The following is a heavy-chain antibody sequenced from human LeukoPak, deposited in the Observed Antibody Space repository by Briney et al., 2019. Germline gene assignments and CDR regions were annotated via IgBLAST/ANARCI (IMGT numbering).Heavy chain of an antibody. D-gene: IGHD6-6*01. CDR1: GVTLSSYA. Sequence: GGSLRLSCAASGVTLSSYAMSWVRQAPGMGLVWVSRLPPDELGIIYADSVKGQFTVSRDNAKNTVYLQMNNLRVDDTAMYYCVGTIASRGSEYWGQGALVTVSS. CDR3: VGTIASRGSEY. V-gene: IGHV3-74*01. CDR2: LPPDELGI. J-gene: IGHJ4*02.